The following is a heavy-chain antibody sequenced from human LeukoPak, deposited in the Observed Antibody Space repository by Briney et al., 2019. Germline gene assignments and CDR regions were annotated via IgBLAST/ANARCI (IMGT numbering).Heavy chain of an antibody. CDR2: ISYDGSNK. CDR1: GFTFSSYG. CDR3: AKAMYYDFWSGYYGIDY. D-gene: IGHD3-3*01. J-gene: IGHJ4*02. V-gene: IGHV3-30*18. Sequence: GGSLRLSCAASGFTFSSYGMHWVRQAPGKGLEWVAVISYDGSNKYYADSVKGRFTISRDNSKNTLYLQMNSLRAEDTAVYYCAKAMYYDFWSGYYGIDYWGQGTLVTVSS.